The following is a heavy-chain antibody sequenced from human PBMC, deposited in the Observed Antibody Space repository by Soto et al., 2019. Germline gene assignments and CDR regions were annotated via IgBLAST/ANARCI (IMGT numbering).Heavy chain of an antibody. Sequence: SETLSLTCAVYGGSFSGYYWSWIRQPPGKGLEWIGEINHSGSTNYNPSLKSRVTISVDTSKNQFSLKLSSVTAADTAVYYCARGRIMITFGGVIVSVPPDYWGQGTLVTVSS. D-gene: IGHD3-16*02. V-gene: IGHV4-34*01. CDR2: INHSGST. CDR1: GGSFSGYY. J-gene: IGHJ4*02. CDR3: ARGRIMITFGGVIVSVPPDY.